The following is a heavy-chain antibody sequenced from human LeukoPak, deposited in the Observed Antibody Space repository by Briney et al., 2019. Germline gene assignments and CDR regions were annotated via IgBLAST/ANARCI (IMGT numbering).Heavy chain of an antibody. D-gene: IGHD3-10*01. J-gene: IGHJ5*02. Sequence: GESLKISCKGSGYSFTTYWIGWVRQMPGKGLEWVGIIYPGDSDTRYSPSFQGQVTISADKSISTAYLQWSSLKASDTAMYYCASTTMVRGVIGGFDPWGQGTLVTVSS. CDR3: ASTTMVRGVIGGFDP. V-gene: IGHV5-51*01. CDR2: IYPGDSDT. CDR1: GYSFTTYW.